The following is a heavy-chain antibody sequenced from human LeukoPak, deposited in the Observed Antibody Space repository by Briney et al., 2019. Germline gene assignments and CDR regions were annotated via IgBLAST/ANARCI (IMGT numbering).Heavy chain of an antibody. CDR1: GFSFSNYA. J-gene: IGHJ4*02. Sequence: GGSLRLSCVPSGFSFSNYAMSWVRQVPGKGLEWVSSISGSGGSTHYADSVKGRFTISRGKTKNTLYMQMNSLRAEDTAVYYCAKSAYYDASGYYREYYFDYWGQGTLVTVSS. D-gene: IGHD3-22*01. CDR3: AKSAYYDASGYYREYYFDY. V-gene: IGHV3-23*01. CDR2: ISGSGGST.